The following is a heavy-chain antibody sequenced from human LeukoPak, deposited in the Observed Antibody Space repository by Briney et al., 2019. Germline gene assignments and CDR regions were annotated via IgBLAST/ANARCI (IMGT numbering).Heavy chain of an antibody. CDR2: IKQDGTEK. CDR1: GFTFSRYW. V-gene: IGHV3-7*05. D-gene: IGHD1-26*01. Sequence: GGSLRLSCEASGFTFSRYWMTWVRQAPGKGLEWVANIKQDGTEKYYVDSVKGRFTISRDNAKSSLYLQMNSLRAEDTAVYYCARDSEWGLLRSDYWGQGTLVTVSS. J-gene: IGHJ4*02. CDR3: ARDSEWGLLRSDY.